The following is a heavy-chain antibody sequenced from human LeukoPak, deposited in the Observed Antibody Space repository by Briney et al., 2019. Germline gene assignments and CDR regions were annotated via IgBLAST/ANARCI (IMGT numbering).Heavy chain of an antibody. CDR2: IYPGDSDT. CDR1: GYSFTSYW. CDR3: ARRCSSNSCPFDY. V-gene: IGHV5-51*01. J-gene: IGHJ4*02. Sequence: PGESLKISCKGSGYSFTSYWIGWVRQMPGKGLEWMGIIYPGDSDTRYSPSFQGHVTLSADKSISTAYLQWSSLKASDTAMYYCARRCSSNSCPFDYWGQGTLVTVSS. D-gene: IGHD2-2*01.